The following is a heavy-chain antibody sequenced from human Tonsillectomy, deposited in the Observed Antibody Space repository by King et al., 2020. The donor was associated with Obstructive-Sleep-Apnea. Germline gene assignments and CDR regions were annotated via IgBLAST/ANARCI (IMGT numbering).Heavy chain of an antibody. D-gene: IGHD4-11*01. CDR2: ISSAGDT. CDR3: ARATDDYRKFFDN. V-gene: IGHV3-13*01. Sequence: VQLVESGGGVVQPGGSLRLSCAASGFTFNSYDMHWVRQPPGKGLEWVSSISSAGDTLYPGSVQGRFTISRENAKNSLYLQINSLRVGDTAVYYCARATDDYRKFFDNWGQGTLVTVSS. CDR1: GFTFNSYD. J-gene: IGHJ4*02.